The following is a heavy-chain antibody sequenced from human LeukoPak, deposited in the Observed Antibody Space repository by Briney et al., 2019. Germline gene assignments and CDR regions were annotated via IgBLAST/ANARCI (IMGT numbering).Heavy chain of an antibody. CDR2: IRYDGSNK. V-gene: IGHV3-30*02. CDR1: GFTFSSYG. J-gene: IGHJ6*03. D-gene: IGHD3-22*01. CDR3: ASINYDSSGYYLGYYYMDV. Sequence: GGSLRLSCGASGFTFSSYGMHWVRQAPGKGLEWVAFIRYDGSNKYYADSVKGRFTISRDNSKNTLYLQMNSLRAEDTAVYYCASINYDSSGYYLGYYYMDVWGKGTTVTVSS.